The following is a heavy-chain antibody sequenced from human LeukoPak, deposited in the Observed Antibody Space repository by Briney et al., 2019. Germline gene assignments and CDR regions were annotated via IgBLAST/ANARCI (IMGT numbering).Heavy chain of an antibody. V-gene: IGHV3-15*01. Sequence: GGSLRLSCAASGFTFSNAWMSWVRQAPGKGLEWVGRIKSKTDGGAADYAAPVKGRFTISRDDSKNTLYLQMNSLKTEDTAVYYCTTGEGIVVVPAAYSATHDDYWGQGTLVTVSS. D-gene: IGHD2-2*01. J-gene: IGHJ4*02. CDR2: IKSKTDGGAA. CDR3: TTGEGIVVVPAAYSATHDDY. CDR1: GFTFSNAW.